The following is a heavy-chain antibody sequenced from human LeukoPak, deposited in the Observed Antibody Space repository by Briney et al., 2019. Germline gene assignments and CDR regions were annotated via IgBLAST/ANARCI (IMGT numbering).Heavy chain of an antibody. J-gene: IGHJ3*02. V-gene: IGHV4-39*01. Sequence: SETLSLTCTVSGGSISSSDYYWGWIRQPPGKGLEWIGSIYYSGSTYYNPSLKSRVTISVDTSKNQFSLKLSSVTAADTAVYYCARLGVITAAILREFMYAFDIWGQGTMVTVSS. CDR1: GGSISSSDYY. D-gene: IGHD2-2*02. CDR2: IYYSGST. CDR3: ARLGVITAAILREFMYAFDI.